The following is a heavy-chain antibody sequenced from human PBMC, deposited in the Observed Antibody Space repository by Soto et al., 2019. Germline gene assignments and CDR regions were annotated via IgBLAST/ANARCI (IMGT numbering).Heavy chain of an antibody. Sequence: PSETLSLTCTVSGGSISSGGYYWSWIRQHPGKGLEWIGYIYYSGSTYYNPSLKSRVTISVDTSKNQFAPKLSSVTAAGTAVYYCARAEDIVVVVAAPLDPWGQGTLVPVSS. J-gene: IGHJ5*02. V-gene: IGHV4-30-4*08. D-gene: IGHD2-15*01. CDR2: IYYSGST. CDR1: GGSISSGGYY. CDR3: ARAEDIVVVVAAPLDP.